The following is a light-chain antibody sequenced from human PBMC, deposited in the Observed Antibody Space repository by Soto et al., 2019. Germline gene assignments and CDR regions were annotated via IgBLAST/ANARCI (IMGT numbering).Light chain of an antibody. CDR3: QQLNSYPFT. CDR2: AAS. CDR1: QGINNY. Sequence: DIQLTQSPSFLSASVGDRVTITCRASQGINNYLAWYQQKPGKAPNLLIYAASILQSGVPSRISGSGSGTEFTHTISSLQPEDFATYYCQQLNSYPFTFGPGTKVDI. J-gene: IGKJ3*01. V-gene: IGKV1-9*01.